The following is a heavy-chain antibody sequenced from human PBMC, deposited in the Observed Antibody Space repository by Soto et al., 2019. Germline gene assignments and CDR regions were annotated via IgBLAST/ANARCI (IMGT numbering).Heavy chain of an antibody. J-gene: IGHJ6*03. D-gene: IGHD2-2*01. CDR3: AKVVGCSSTSCYLGSYYYYMDV. CDR2: ISGSGGST. V-gene: IGHV3-23*01. CDR1: GFTFSSYA. Sequence: EVQLLESGGGLVQPGGSLRLSCAASGFTFSSYAMSWVRQAPGKGLEWVSAISGSGGSTYYADSVKGRFTISRDNSKNPPYLQMNSLRAEDTAVYYCAKVVGCSSTSCYLGSYYYYMDVWGKGTTVTVSS.